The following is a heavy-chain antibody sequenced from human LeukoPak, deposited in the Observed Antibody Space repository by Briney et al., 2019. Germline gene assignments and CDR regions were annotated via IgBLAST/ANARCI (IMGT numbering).Heavy chain of an antibody. D-gene: IGHD1/OR15-1a*01. Sequence: PGGSLRLSCVASRFTFSNFAMQWVRQAPGRGLEWLAVISSDGGTKFYADSVKGRFTISRDNSKNTLYLQMNSLRADDTAVYYCAREAVMPVAPVKIGTSDRPLYEYYGLDVWGQGTTVTVS. J-gene: IGHJ6*02. CDR3: AREAVMPVAPVKIGTSDRPLYEYYGLDV. V-gene: IGHV3-30*03. CDR1: RFTFSNFA. CDR2: ISSDGGTK.